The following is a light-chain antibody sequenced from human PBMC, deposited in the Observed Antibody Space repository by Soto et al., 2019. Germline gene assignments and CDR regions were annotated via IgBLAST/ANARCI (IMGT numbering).Light chain of an antibody. CDR2: GVS. V-gene: IGKV3-15*01. J-gene: IGKJ4*01. CDR1: QSINSF. Sequence: EIVMTQSPATLSVSPGERVTLSCRASQSINSFLAWYQQKPGQAPRLLMYGVSTRATGIPARFGGSGSGTEFTLTISGLQSEDFAVYYCQQYYGWPLTFGGGTNVDI. CDR3: QQYYGWPLT.